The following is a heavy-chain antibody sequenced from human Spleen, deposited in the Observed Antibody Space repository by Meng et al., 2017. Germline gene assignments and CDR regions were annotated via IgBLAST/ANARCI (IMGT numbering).Heavy chain of an antibody. Sequence: QPQLQESGPGLVKPSEALSLTCGVSGDYIGTGAYYWGWIRQTPGKGLEWIGSIGHSGFTYYTPSVKSRVTVSIDTSKSQFSLKLTSVTAADTAVYFCVRSSAWVRTGFDPLGQGTLVTVSS. CDR3: VRSSAWVRTGFDP. V-gene: IGHV4-39*01. CDR1: GDYIGTGAYY. CDR2: IGHSGFT. D-gene: IGHD3-22*01. J-gene: IGHJ5*02.